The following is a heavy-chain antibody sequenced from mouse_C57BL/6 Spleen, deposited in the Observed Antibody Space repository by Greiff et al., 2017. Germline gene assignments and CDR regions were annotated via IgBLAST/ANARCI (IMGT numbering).Heavy chain of an antibody. CDR2: IYPSDSET. Sequence: QVQLQQPGAELVRPGSSVKLSCKASGYTFTSYWMDWVKQRPGQGLEWIGNIYPSDSETHYNQKFKDKATLTVDKSSSTAYMQLSSLTSADSAVYYCARDGLLYYFDYWGQGTTLTVSS. V-gene: IGHV1-61*01. J-gene: IGHJ2*01. CDR1: GYTFTSYW. D-gene: IGHD2-3*01. CDR3: ARDGLLYYFDY.